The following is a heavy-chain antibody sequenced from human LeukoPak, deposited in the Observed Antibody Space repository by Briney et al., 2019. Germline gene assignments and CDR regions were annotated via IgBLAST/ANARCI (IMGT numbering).Heavy chain of an antibody. Sequence: GGSLRLSCAASGFTVSSNYMSWVRKAPGKGLEWVSLIYTSGSTYYADSVKGRFTISRDNSKNTLYLQMNSLRAEDTAVYYCARVTTSGSYKFDYWGQGTLVTVSS. D-gene: IGHD3-10*01. CDR2: IYTSGST. CDR1: GFTVSSNY. J-gene: IGHJ4*02. V-gene: IGHV3-53*01. CDR3: ARVTTSGSYKFDY.